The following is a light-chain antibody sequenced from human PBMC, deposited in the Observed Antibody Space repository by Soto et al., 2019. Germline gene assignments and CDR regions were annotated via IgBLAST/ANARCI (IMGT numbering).Light chain of an antibody. CDR3: SAYAGSNTFV. J-gene: IGLJ1*01. CDR2: EVS. CDR1: SSDVGDNY. V-gene: IGLV2-8*01. Sequence: QSALTQPPSASGSPGQSVTISCTGTSSDVGDNYVSWYQQHLGKAPKLIIYEVSQRPSGVPDRFSGSKSGNTASLTVSGLHTEDEAEYYCSAYAGSNTFVFGSGTKLTV.